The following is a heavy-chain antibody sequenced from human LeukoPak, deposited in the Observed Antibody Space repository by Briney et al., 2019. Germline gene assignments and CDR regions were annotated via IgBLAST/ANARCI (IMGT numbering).Heavy chain of an antibody. CDR1: GGSISSYY. D-gene: IGHD6-13*01. Sequence: SETLSLTCSVSGGSISSYYWSRIRQPPGKGLEWIGYIYSSGSTNYNPSLKSRVTISVDTSKNQFSLRLNSVTAADTAVHYCARSAYSSSRNLDYWGQGTLVTVSS. CDR2: IYSSGST. J-gene: IGHJ4*02. V-gene: IGHV4-59*01. CDR3: ARSAYSSSRNLDY.